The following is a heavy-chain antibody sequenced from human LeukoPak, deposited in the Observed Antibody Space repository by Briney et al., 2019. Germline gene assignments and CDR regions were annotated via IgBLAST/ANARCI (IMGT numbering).Heavy chain of an antibody. J-gene: IGHJ5*02. CDR2: ISSSGSTI. CDR1: GFTFSDYY. Sequence: PGGSLRLSCAASGFTFSDYYMSWIRRAPGKGLEWVSYISSSGSTIYYADSVKGRFTISRDNAKNSLYLQMNSLRAEDTAVYYCARTYSSSSFWFDPWGQGTLVTVSS. CDR3: ARTYSSSSFWFDP. V-gene: IGHV3-11*01. D-gene: IGHD6-6*01.